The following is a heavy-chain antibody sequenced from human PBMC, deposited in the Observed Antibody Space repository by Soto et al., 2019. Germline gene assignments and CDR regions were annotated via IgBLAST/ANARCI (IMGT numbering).Heavy chain of an antibody. J-gene: IGHJ4*02. CDR1: GGSFSGYY. D-gene: IGHD3-22*01. CDR3: ARGEGSGSPKVYFDY. V-gene: IGHV4-34*01. Sequence: PSETLSLTCAVYGGSFSGYYLSWIRQPPGKGLEWIGEINHSGSTNYNPSLKSRVTISVDTSKNQFSLKLSSVTAADTAVYYCARGEGSGSPKVYFDYWGQGTLVTVSS. CDR2: INHSGST.